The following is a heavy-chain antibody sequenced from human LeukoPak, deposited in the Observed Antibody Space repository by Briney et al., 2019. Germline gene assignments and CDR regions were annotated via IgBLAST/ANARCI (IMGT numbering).Heavy chain of an antibody. CDR3: ARVRSHSSGWNFDY. Sequence: EASVKVSCKASGGTFSSYAISWVRQAPGQGLEWMGGIIPIFGTVNYAQKFQGRVTITTDESTSTAYMELSSLRSEDTAVYYCARVRSHSSGWNFDYWGQGTLVTVSS. D-gene: IGHD6-19*01. J-gene: IGHJ4*02. CDR2: IIPIFGTV. V-gene: IGHV1-69*05. CDR1: GGTFSSYA.